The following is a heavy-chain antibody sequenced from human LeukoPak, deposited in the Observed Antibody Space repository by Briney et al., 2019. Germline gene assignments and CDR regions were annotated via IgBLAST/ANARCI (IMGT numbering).Heavy chain of an antibody. J-gene: IGHJ4*02. D-gene: IGHD5-18*01. V-gene: IGHV4-59*08. CDR1: GGSISSYY. Sequence: SETLSLTCTVSGGSISSYYWSWIRQPPGKGLEWIGYIYYSGSTNYNPSLKSRVTISVDTSKNQFSLKLSPVTAADTAVYYCARHETFTHRGGYSYGFDYWGQGTLVTVSS. CDR2: IYYSGST. CDR3: ARHETFTHRGGYSYGFDY.